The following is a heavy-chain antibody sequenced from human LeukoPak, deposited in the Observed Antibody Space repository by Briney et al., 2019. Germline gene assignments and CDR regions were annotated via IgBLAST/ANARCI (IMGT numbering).Heavy chain of an antibody. D-gene: IGHD1-7*01. CDR1: GGSISSSNYY. CDR3: ARGNWNYVLGY. J-gene: IGHJ4*02. V-gene: IGHV4-39*01. Sequence: PSETLSLTCTVSGGSISSSNYYWGWIRQSPGKGLEWIGRIYYSGSTYYNPSLKSRVTISVDTSKNQFSLKVSSVTAAGTAVYYCARGNWNYVLGYWGQGNLVIVSS. CDR2: IYYSGST.